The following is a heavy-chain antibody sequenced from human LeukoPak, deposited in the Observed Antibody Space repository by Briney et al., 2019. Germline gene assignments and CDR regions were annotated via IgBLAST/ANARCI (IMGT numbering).Heavy chain of an antibody. CDR1: GGSFSGYY. CDR2: INHSGST. J-gene: IGHJ3*01. Sequence: PSETLPLTCAVYGGSFSGYYWSWIRQPPGKGLEWIGEINHSGSTNYNPSLKSRVTISVDTSKNQFPLKLSSVTAADTAVYYCARGSPFGNPHVWGQGTMVTVSS. D-gene: IGHD3-10*01. CDR3: ARGSPFGNPHV. V-gene: IGHV4-34*01.